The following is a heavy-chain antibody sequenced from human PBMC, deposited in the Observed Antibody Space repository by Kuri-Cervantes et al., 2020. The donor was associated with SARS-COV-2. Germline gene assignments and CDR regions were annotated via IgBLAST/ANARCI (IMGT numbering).Heavy chain of an antibody. D-gene: IGHD3-16*02. CDR2: ISSSGSYS. V-gene: IGHV3-11*05. CDR3: AKAAFTGYTGYRID. CDR1: GFTFSDYY. Sequence: GGSLRLSCEASGFTFSDYYMSWIRQAPGKGLEWIAYISSSGSYSQSADSVEGRFTVSRDNAKNSLYLQMNSLRVEDTAVYYCAKAAFTGYTGYRIDWGQGTLVTVSS. J-gene: IGHJ4*02.